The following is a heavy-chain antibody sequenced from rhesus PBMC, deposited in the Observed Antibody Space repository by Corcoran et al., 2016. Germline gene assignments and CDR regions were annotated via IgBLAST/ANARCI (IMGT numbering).Heavy chain of an antibody. D-gene: IGHD3-40*01. CDR2: IYGSVSST. V-gene: IGHV4-169*01. CDR1: GGSISSSY. CDR3: ARRLRYYYGLDS. J-gene: IGHJ6*01. Sequence: QLQLQESGPGLVKPSETLSVTCAVSGGSISSSYWSWIRQAPGKGLEWIGYIYGSVSSTTSNPSLQSRFTLSVDTSKNQLSLKLSSVTAADTAVYYCARRLRYYYGLDSWGQGVVVTVSS.